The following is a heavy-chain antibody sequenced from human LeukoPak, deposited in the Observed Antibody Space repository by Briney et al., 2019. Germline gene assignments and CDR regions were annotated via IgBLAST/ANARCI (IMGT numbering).Heavy chain of an antibody. V-gene: IGHV3-23*01. CDR1: GFTITAYA. CDR2: IGITSEYI. CDR3: AKDPNGDYVGAFDT. J-gene: IGHJ3*02. D-gene: IGHD4-17*01. Sequence: GGSLRLSCAASGFTITAYAMSWVRQSPGKGLEWVSGIGITSEYIHYADSVKGRFTISRDNSRNTVYLEMSSLRAEDAAVYYCAKDPNGDYVGAFDTWGQGTMVIVSS.